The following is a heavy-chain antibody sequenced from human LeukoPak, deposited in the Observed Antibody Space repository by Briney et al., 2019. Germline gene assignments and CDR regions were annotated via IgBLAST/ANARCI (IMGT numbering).Heavy chain of an antibody. V-gene: IGHV3-9*03. CDR3: AKNMISAGRGTFDI. J-gene: IGHJ3*02. CDR2: ISWNSGAI. Sequence: QPGGSLRLSCAASGFTFDDFAMHWVRQAPGKGLEWVSSISWNSGAIGYADSVKGRFTISRDNAKNSLYLQMNSLRAEDMALYYCAKNMISAGRGTFDIWGQGTMVTVSS. D-gene: IGHD1-14*01. CDR1: GFTFDDFA.